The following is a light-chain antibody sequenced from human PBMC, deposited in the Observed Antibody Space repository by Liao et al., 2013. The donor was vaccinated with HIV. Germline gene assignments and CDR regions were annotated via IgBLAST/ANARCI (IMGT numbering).Light chain of an antibody. CDR3: QAWDSDTSWG. J-gene: IGLJ1*01. CDR1: RLGDKY. Sequence: SYELTQPPSVSVSPGHTASITCSGDRLGDKYAYWFQQKPGQAPVLVIYQDSKRPSGIPGRFSGSSSENTGTLTISGTQAMDEADYYCQAWDSDTSWGFGAGTRVTVL. V-gene: IGLV3-1*01. CDR2: QDS.